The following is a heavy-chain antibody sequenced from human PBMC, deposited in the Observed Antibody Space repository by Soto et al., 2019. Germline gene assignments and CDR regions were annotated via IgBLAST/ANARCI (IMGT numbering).Heavy chain of an antibody. D-gene: IGHD2-15*01. Sequence: SETLSLTCAVYGGSFSGYYWSWIRQPPGKGLEWIGEINHSESTNYNPSLKSRVTISVDTSKNQFSLKLSSVTAADTAVYYCARVNCSGGSCYWYFDLWGRGTLVTVSS. J-gene: IGHJ2*01. CDR2: INHSEST. CDR3: ARVNCSGGSCYWYFDL. V-gene: IGHV4-34*01. CDR1: GGSFSGYY.